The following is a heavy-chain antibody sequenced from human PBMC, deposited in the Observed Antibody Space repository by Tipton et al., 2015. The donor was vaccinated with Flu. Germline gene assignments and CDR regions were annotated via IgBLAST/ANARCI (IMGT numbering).Heavy chain of an antibody. CDR2: ISSSSSYI. J-gene: IGHJ3*02. CDR1: GFTFSSYS. Sequence: QLVQSGGGLVKPGGSLRLSCAASGFTFSSYSMNWVRQAPGKGLEWVSSISSSSSYIYYADSVKGRFTISRDNAKNSLYLQMNSLRAEDTAVYYCAGAQPFGGPGSQGDAFDIWGQGTMVTVSS. V-gene: IGHV3-21*01. CDR3: AGAQPFGGPGSQGDAFDI. D-gene: IGHD3-16*01.